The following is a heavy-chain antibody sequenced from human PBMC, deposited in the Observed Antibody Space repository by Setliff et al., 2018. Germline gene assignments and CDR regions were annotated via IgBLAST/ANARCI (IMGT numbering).Heavy chain of an antibody. CDR1: GASINSHY. V-gene: IGHV4-59*11. Sequence: SETLSLTCTVSGASINSHYWSWIRQPPGKGLGWIGLFFYSGDSRYNPSLKNRVTMSVDASRNQFSLKLSSVTAADTAIYYCARDRSYYASGSFTKWFDYWGQGTLVTVS. D-gene: IGHD3-10*01. CDR3: ARDRSYYASGSFTKWFDY. CDR2: FFYSGDS. J-gene: IGHJ4*02.